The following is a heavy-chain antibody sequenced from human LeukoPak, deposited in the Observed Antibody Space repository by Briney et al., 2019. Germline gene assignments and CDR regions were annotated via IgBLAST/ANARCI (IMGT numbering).Heavy chain of an antibody. CDR2: MNPNSGNT. Sequence: ASVKVSCKASGYTLTSYDINWVRQATGQGLEWMGWMNPNSGNTGYAQKFQGRVTMTRNTSISTAYMELSSLRSEDTAVYYCARTTVLDPDAFDIWGQGAMVTVSS. V-gene: IGHV1-8*01. CDR3: ARTTVLDPDAFDI. J-gene: IGHJ3*02. D-gene: IGHD4-17*01. CDR1: GYTLTSYD.